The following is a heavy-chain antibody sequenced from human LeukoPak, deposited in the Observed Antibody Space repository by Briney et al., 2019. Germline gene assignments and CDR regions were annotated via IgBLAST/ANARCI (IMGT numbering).Heavy chain of an antibody. D-gene: IGHD3-10*01. CDR3: ARDVWFGER. J-gene: IGHJ4*02. CDR1: GGSISSSSYY. CDR2: IYYSGST. Sequence: SETLSLTCTVSGGSISSSSYYWGWIRQPPGKGLEWIGSIYYSGSTYYNPSLKSRVTISVDTSKNQFSLKLSSVTAADTAVYYRARDVWFGERGGQGTLVTVSS. V-gene: IGHV4-39*07.